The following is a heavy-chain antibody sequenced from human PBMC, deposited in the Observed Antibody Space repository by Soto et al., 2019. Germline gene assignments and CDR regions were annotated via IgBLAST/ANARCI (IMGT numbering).Heavy chain of an antibody. CDR3: ARDSSGSPSILLDY. J-gene: IGHJ4*02. CDR2: ISSSSSTI. CDR1: GFTFSSYS. V-gene: IGHV3-48*02. D-gene: IGHD3-22*01. Sequence: PGGSLRLSCAASGFTFSSYSMNWVRQAPGKGLEWVSYISSSSSTIYYADSVKGRFTISRDNAKNSLYLQMNSLRDEDTAVYYCARDSSGSPSILLDYWGQGTLVTVSS.